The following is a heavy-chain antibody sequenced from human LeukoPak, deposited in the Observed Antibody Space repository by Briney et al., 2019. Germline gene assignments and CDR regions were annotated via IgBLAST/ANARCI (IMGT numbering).Heavy chain of an antibody. J-gene: IGHJ4*02. V-gene: IGHV4-34*01. CDR3: ARALPSVVTPFDY. Sequence: PSETLSLTCAVYGGSFSGYYWSWIRQPPGKGLEWIGEINHSGSTNYNPSLKSRVTISVDTSKNQFSLKLSSVTAADTAVYYCARALPSVVTPFDYWGQGTLVTVSS. D-gene: IGHD4-23*01. CDR2: INHSGST. CDR1: GGSFSGYY.